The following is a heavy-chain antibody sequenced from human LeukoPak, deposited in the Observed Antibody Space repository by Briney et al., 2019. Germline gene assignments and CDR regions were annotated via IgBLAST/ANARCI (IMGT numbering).Heavy chain of an antibody. D-gene: IGHD3-22*01. V-gene: IGHV4-39*07. J-gene: IGHJ4*02. CDR3: AREGETYDSSGTNFDY. Sequence: SETLSLTCTVSGGSISSSSYYWGWIRQPPGKGLEWIGSIYYSGSTYYNPSLKSRVTISGDTSKNQFSLKMSSVTAADTAVYYCAREGETYDSSGTNFDYWGQGTLVTVSS. CDR1: GGSISSSSYY. CDR2: IYYSGST.